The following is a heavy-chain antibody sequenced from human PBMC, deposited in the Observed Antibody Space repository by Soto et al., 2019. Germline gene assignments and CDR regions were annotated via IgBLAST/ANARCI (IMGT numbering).Heavy chain of an antibody. CDR2: IYPGDSDT. J-gene: IGHJ3*02. CDR1: GYSFTSYW. Sequence: PGESLKISCQGSGYSFTSYWIGWVRQMPGKGLEWMGIIYPGDSDTRYSPSFQGQVTISADKSISTAYLQWSSLKASDTAMYYCARQGNWNYALSGAFDIWGQGTMVTVSS. CDR3: ARQGNWNYALSGAFDI. V-gene: IGHV5-51*01. D-gene: IGHD1-7*01.